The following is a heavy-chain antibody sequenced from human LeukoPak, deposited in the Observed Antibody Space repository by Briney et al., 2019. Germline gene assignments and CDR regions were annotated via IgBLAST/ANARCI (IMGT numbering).Heavy chain of an antibody. CDR2: ISASGGST. CDR1: GYTFSSYG. J-gene: IGHJ4*02. V-gene: IGHV3-23*01. CDR3: AKVDRRSDLPYYFDY. Sequence: GGSLRLSCAASGYTFSSYGMSWVRQAPGKGLEWVSGISASGGSTYYADSVKGRFTISRDNSRHTLFLQMNSLRAEDTAVYYYAKVDRRSDLPYYFDYWGQGTLVTVSS.